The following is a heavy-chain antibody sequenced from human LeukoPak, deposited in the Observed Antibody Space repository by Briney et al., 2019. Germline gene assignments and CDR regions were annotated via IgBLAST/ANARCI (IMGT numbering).Heavy chain of an antibody. Sequence: SETLSLTCTVSGGSISSSSYYWGWIRQPPGKGLEWIGYMYYSGSTYYNPSLKSRVTISVDTSKNQFSLKLTSVTAADTAVYYCARVERYCSASSCYWGGFDYWGQGTLVTVSS. V-gene: IGHV4-30-4*08. D-gene: IGHD2-15*01. CDR1: GGSISSSSYY. CDR2: MYYSGST. J-gene: IGHJ4*02. CDR3: ARVERYCSASSCYWGGFDY.